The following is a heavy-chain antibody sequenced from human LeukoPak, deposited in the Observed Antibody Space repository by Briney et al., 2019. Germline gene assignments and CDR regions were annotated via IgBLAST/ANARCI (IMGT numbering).Heavy chain of an antibody. CDR3: AREVGSSGWFDY. Sequence: GGSLRLSCAASGFAFSDYYMSWIRQAPGMGLEWVSYINSSGSSIYYADSVKGRFTISRDNAKNSLYLQMKSLIAEDTAVDYCAREVGSSGWFDYWGRGTMVAVAS. D-gene: IGHD6-19*01. CDR1: GFAFSDYY. CDR2: INSSGSSI. V-gene: IGHV3-11*01. J-gene: IGHJ5*01.